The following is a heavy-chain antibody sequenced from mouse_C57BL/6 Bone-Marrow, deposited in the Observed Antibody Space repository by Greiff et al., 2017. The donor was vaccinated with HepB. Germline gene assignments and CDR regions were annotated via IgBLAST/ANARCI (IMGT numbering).Heavy chain of an antibody. V-gene: IGHV1-81*01. Sequence: QVQLQQSGAELARPGASVKLSCKASGYTFTSYGISWVKQRTGQGLEWIGEIYPRSGNTYYNEKFKGKATLTADKSSSTAYMELRSLTSEDSAVYFCANITTVVANGYFDYWGQGTTLTVSS. D-gene: IGHD1-1*01. CDR1: GYTFTSYG. CDR3: ANITTVVANGYFDY. J-gene: IGHJ2*01. CDR2: IYPRSGNT.